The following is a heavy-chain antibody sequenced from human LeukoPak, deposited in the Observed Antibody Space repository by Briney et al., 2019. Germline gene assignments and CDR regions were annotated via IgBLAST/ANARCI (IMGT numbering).Heavy chain of an antibody. Sequence: GASVKVSCKTSGYDFSDYYIQWIRQAPGQGLEWMGWISAYNGNTNYPQKLQGRVTMTTDTSTTTAYMELRGLRSDDTAVYYCARAEKPNWGNYYYYCMDVWGKGTTVTVSS. V-gene: IGHV1-18*04. CDR3: ARAEKPNWGNYYYYCMDV. CDR2: ISAYNGNT. D-gene: IGHD7-27*01. J-gene: IGHJ6*03. CDR1: GYDFSDYY.